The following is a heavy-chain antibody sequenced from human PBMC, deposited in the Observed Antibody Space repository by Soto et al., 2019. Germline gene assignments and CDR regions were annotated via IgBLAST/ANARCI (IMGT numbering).Heavy chain of an antibody. CDR2: IITFFGAA. CDR3: ARGGKERFRGPGMDV. Sequence: QVQLVQSGAEVRKPESSVRVSCRASGDRFSTYAINWVRQAPGQGLEWLGGIITFFGAAMYAQKFQDRVTITADEFTTTAYLELSSLRPEDTAVYYCARGGKERFRGPGMDVWGQGTTVTVSS. CDR1: GDRFSTYA. J-gene: IGHJ6*02. D-gene: IGHD1-1*01. V-gene: IGHV1-69*01.